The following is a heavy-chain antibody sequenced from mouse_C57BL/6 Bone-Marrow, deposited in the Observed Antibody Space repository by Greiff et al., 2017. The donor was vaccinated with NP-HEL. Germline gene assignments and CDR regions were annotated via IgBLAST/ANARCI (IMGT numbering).Heavy chain of an antibody. CDR2: LYPGSGST. D-gene: IGHD3-2*02. J-gene: IGHJ4*01. CDR1: GYTFTSYW. CDR3: ARELRLRAMDY. Sequence: QVQLKQPGAELVKPGASVKMSCKASGYTFTSYWITWVKQRPGQGLEWIGDLYPGSGSTNYNEKFKSKATLTVDTSSSTAYMQLSSLTSEDSAVYYCARELRLRAMDYWGQGTSVTVSS. V-gene: IGHV1-55*01.